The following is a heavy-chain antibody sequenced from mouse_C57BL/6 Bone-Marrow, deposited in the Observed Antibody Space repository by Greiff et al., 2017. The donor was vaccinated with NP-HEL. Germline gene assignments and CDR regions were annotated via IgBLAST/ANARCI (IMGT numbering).Heavy chain of an antibody. CDR3: ASPYYYGSSHWYFDV. V-gene: IGHV1-22*01. D-gene: IGHD1-1*01. J-gene: IGHJ1*03. CDR2: INPNNGGT. Sequence: QLQQSGPELVKPGASVKMSCKASGYTFTDYNMHWVKQSHGKSLEWIGYINPNNGGTSYNQKFKGKATLTVNKSSSTAYMELRSLTSEDSAVYYCASPYYYGSSHWYFDVWGTGTTVTVSS. CDR1: GYTFTDYN.